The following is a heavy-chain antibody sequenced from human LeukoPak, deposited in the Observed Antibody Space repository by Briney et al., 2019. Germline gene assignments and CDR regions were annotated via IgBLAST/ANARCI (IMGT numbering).Heavy chain of an antibody. V-gene: IGHV1-2*02. CDR2: INPNSGGT. Sequence: GASVKVSCKASGYTFIGYYIHWVRQAPGQGLEWMGWINPNSGGTNYAQKFQGRVTMTEDTSTGTAYMELSSLRSEDTAVYYCATPRPCSGGSCYSDPLFDYWGQGTLVTVSS. J-gene: IGHJ4*02. CDR1: GYTFIGYY. CDR3: ATPRPCSGGSCYSDPLFDY. D-gene: IGHD2-15*01.